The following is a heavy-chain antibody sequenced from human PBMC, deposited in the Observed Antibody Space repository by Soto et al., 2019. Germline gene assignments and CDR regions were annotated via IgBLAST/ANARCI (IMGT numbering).Heavy chain of an antibody. Sequence: ASVKVCCKASGYTFTSYGISWVRQAPGQGLEWLGWISTYNGDRDFAQKVQGRVTMTTDTSTTTAYMELRSLRSNDTAVYYCARSRAGGTWEQYPSFYFDYWGQGALVTVSS. CDR3: ARSRAGGTWEQYPSFYFDY. CDR2: ISTYNGDR. CDR1: GYTFTSYG. J-gene: IGHJ4*02. V-gene: IGHV1-18*01. D-gene: IGHD1-26*01.